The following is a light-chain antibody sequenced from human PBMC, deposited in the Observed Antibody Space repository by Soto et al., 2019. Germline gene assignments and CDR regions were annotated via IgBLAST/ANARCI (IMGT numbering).Light chain of an antibody. Sequence: QSVLTRPASVSGSPGQSITISCTGTSSDVGGYNYVSWYQQHPGKAPKLMIYDVSNRPSGVSNRFSGSKSGNTASLTISGLQAEDEADYYCSSYTSRSTRVFGGGTQLTVL. CDR1: SSDVGGYNY. V-gene: IGLV2-14*01. J-gene: IGLJ2*01. CDR2: DVS. CDR3: SSYTSRSTRV.